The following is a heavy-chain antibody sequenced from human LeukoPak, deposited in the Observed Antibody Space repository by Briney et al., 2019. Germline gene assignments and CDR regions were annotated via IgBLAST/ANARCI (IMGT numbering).Heavy chain of an antibody. CDR1: GGSISSGDYY. J-gene: IGHJ3*02. V-gene: IGHV4-30-4*08. CDR2: LYYSGST. D-gene: IGHD3-16*01. Sequence: SETLSLTCTVSGGSISSGDYYWSWLRQPPGKGLGWIGVLYYSGSTYYNPSLKSRVTIPVDTSKNQFSLKLSSVTAADTAVYYYARGPFFGGVRSSGAFDIWGQGTMVTVSS. CDR3: ARGPFFGGVRSSGAFDI.